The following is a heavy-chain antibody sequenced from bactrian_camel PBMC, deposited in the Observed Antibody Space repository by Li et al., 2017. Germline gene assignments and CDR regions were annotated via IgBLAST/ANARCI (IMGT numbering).Heavy chain of an antibody. CDR1: GYTVSRLC. V-gene: IGHV3S53*01. CDR3: LSSLGSDEGY. Sequence: HVQLVESGGGSVQAGGSLRLSCAASGYTVSRLCMVWFRQAPGKEREFVARISVVRTTDTADSVKGRFTISRGNSKNTVYLQMTSLKPEDTVMYYCLSSLGSDEGYRGQGTQVTVS. D-gene: IGHD5*01. J-gene: IGHJ4*01. CDR2: ISVVRTT.